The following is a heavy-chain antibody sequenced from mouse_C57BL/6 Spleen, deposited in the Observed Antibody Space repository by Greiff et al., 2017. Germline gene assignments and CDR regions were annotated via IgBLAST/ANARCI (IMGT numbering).Heavy chain of an antibody. J-gene: IGHJ2*01. CDR3: ARSEVYSTFDD. CDR1: GYSFTGYY. Sequence: VQLKQSGPELVKPGASVKISCKASGYSFTGYYMNWVKQSPEKSLEWIGEINPSTGGTTYNQKFKAKATLTVDKSSSTSYMQLKSLTSEDSAFYYGARSEVYSTFDDWGQGTTLTVSS. D-gene: IGHD2-5*01. CDR2: INPSTGGT. V-gene: IGHV1-42*01.